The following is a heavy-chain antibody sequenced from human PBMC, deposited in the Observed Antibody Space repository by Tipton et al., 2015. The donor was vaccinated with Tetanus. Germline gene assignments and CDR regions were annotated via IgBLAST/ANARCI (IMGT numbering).Heavy chain of an antibody. Sequence: LSLTCTVSGGSMRSYYWSWVRQAPGKGLEWVSSISSSSRYIYYADSVKGRFTISRDNAKNSLYLQMNSLRVDDTAVYFCARVHTPGLLGRYPFDSWGQGTLVTVSS. J-gene: IGHJ4*02. CDR2: ISSSSRYI. CDR1: GGSMRSYY. CDR3: ARVHTPGLLGRYPFDS. D-gene: IGHD2-21*02. V-gene: IGHV3-21*01.